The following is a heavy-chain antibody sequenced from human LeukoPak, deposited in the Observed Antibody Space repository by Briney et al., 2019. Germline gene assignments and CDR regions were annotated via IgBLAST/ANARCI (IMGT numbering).Heavy chain of an antibody. V-gene: IGHV3-9*01. D-gene: IGHD4/OR15-4a*01. J-gene: IGHJ6*02. CDR1: GFTFDDYA. CDR3: AKDIHLETIYYGMDV. CDR2: ISWNSGSI. Sequence: GGSLRLSCAASGFTFDDYAMHWVRQAPGKGLEWVSGISWNSGSIGYADSVKGRFTISRDNAKNSLYLQMNSLRAEDTALYYCAKDIHLETIYYGMDVWGQGTTVTVSS.